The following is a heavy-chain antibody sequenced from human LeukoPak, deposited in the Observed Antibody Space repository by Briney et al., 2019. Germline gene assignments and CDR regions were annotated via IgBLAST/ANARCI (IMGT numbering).Heavy chain of an antibody. V-gene: IGHV4-30-2*01. Sequence: SQTLSLTCDVSGGSISHDGYSWSWIRQPPGKGLEWIGRISHSGRTSYNPSLKSRVTISLDRSKNQFSLKLTAVTAADTAMYYCARGYYGSGSFDLDYWGQGTLVIVSS. CDR2: ISHSGRT. CDR1: GGSISHDGYS. D-gene: IGHD3-10*01. J-gene: IGHJ4*02. CDR3: ARGYYGSGSFDLDY.